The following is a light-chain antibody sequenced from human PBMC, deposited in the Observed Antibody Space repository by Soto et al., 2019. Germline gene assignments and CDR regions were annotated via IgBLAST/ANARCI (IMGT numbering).Light chain of an antibody. Sequence: EIVLTQSPATLSLSPGERATLSCRASQSVSSYLAWYQQKPGQAPRLLIYDASNRATGIPARFSGSGSGIDFTLTISSLEPEDFAVYYCQQRSNWPPKLTFGGGTKVEIK. CDR3: QQRSNWPPKLT. V-gene: IGKV3-11*01. CDR2: DAS. J-gene: IGKJ4*01. CDR1: QSVSSY.